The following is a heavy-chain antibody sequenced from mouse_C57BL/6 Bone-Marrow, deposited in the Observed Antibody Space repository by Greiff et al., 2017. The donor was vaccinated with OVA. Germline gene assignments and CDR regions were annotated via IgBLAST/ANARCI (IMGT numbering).Heavy chain of an antibody. V-gene: IGHV1-19*01. CDR1: GYTFTDYY. CDR3: ARRGPMVTGWFAY. Sequence: EVQLQQSGPVLVKPGASVKMSCKASGYTFTDYYMNWVKQSHGKSLEWIGVINPYNGGTSYNQKFKGKATLTVDKSSSTAYMELNSLTSEDSAVYYCARRGPMVTGWFAYWGQGTLVTVSA. J-gene: IGHJ3*01. CDR2: INPYNGGT. D-gene: IGHD2-2*01.